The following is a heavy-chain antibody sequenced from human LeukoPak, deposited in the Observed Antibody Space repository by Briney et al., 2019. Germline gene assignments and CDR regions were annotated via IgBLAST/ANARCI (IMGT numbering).Heavy chain of an antibody. CDR2: IIPIFGTA. CDR1: GGTFSSYA. J-gene: IGHJ4*02. CDR3: AQYYYDSSGYCSGHDY. Sequence: SVKVSCKASGGTFSSYAISWVRQAPGQGLEWMGRIIPIFGTANYAQKFQGRVTITTDESTSTAYMELSSLRSEDTAVYCCAQYYYDSSGYCSGHDYWGQGTLVTVSS. V-gene: IGHV1-69*05. D-gene: IGHD3-22*01.